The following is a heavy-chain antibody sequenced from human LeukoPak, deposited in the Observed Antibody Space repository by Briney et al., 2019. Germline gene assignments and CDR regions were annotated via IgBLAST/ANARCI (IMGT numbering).Heavy chain of an antibody. Sequence: GGSLRLSCAASGFTVSSNYMSWVRQAPGKGLEWVSVIYSGGSTYYADSVKGRFTISRDNSKNTLYLQMNSLRAEDTAVYYCARERRGWGSSGYYYYGMDVWGQGTTVTVSS. V-gene: IGHV3-53*01. J-gene: IGHJ6*02. D-gene: IGHD7-27*01. CDR1: GFTVSSNY. CDR2: IYSGGST. CDR3: ARERRGWGSSGYYYYGMDV.